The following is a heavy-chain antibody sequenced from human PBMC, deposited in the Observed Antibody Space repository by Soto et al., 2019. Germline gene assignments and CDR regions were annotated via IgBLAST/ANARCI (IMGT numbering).Heavy chain of an antibody. J-gene: IGHJ4*02. V-gene: IGHV3-30*03. CDR2: ISFDGSKK. CDR1: GLNFCNFG. CDR3: ATSINTRSPSTLDY. D-gene: IGHD1-26*01. Sequence: LRLSCAASGLNFCNFGMHWVRQAPGKGLEWIAIISFDGSKKLHAVPVRGRFTISRDQSSNQVHLQMNSLKPDDTAVYFCATSINTRSPSTLDYWGQGALVTVSS.